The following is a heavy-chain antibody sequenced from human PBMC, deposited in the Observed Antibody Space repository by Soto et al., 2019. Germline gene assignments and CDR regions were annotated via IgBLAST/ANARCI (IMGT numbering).Heavy chain of an antibody. V-gene: IGHV1-3*01. J-gene: IGHJ5*02. D-gene: IGHD5-12*01. CDR1: GITFSSYA. Sequence: QVQLVQSGAEVKKPGASVKGSCKASGITFSSYAMHWVRQAPGQRLEWMGWINAGNGDTRYSQIFQGRVTLTRDTSASTVYLDLSSLRSEDTAIYYCARAISGYVTWGQGTLVTVSS. CDR2: INAGNGDT. CDR3: ARAISGYVT.